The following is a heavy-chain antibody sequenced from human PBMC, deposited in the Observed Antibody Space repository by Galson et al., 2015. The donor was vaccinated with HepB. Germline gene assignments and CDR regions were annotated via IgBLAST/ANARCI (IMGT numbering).Heavy chain of an antibody. CDR1: GFPFSSCG. CDR3: VKDLSSTSGWYYFDN. J-gene: IGHJ4*02. Sequence: SLRLSCAASGFPFSSCGMSWARQAPGKELEWVSSISGSGGNTYYADSVKGRFTISRDNSENTLYLQMNSLRAEDTAVYYCVKDLSSTSGWYYFDNWGQGTLVTVSS. CDR2: ISGSGGNT. V-gene: IGHV3-23*01. D-gene: IGHD6-19*01.